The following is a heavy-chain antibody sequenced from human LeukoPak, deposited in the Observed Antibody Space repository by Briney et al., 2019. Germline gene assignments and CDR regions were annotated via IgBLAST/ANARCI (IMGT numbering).Heavy chain of an antibody. CDR2: MNPNSGNT. V-gene: IGHV1-8*01. CDR3: ARDSSGSPLGKY. D-gene: IGHD6-19*01. J-gene: IGHJ4*02. Sequence: ASVKVSCKASGYTFTSYDINWVRQATGQGLEWMGWMNPNSGNTGYAQKFQGRVTMTRNTSISTAYMELSSLRSEDTAVYYCARDSSGSPLGKYWGQGTLVTVSS. CDR1: GYTFTSYD.